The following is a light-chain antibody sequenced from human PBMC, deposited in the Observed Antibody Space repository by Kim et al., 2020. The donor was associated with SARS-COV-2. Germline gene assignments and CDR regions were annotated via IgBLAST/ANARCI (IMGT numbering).Light chain of an antibody. CDR2: FDN. Sequence: SYELTQPPSVSVAPGQTVRITCEGNSLGGKRANWYQQKPGQAPVLVIYFDNGRPSGIPERFSGSNSGNTATLTISRVEVGDEADYYCQVWDTNNFLGVFGIGTTVTVL. CDR3: QVWDTNNFLGV. J-gene: IGLJ1*01. CDR1: SLGGKR. V-gene: IGLV3-21*04.